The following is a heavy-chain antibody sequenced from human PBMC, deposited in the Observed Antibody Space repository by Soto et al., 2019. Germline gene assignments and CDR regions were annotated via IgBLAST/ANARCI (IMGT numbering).Heavy chain of an antibody. CDR1: GGTFSSYT. Sequence: QVQLVQSGAEVKKPGSSVKVSCKASGGTFSSYTISWVRQAPGQGREWMGRIIPILGIANYAQKFQGRVTITADKATSTAYMELRSLRSEDTAVYYCARDEHCTNGVCTGGYYYYYMDVWGKGTTVTVSS. V-gene: IGHV1-69*08. J-gene: IGHJ6*03. CDR2: IIPILGIA. D-gene: IGHD2-8*01. CDR3: ARDEHCTNGVCTGGYYYYYMDV.